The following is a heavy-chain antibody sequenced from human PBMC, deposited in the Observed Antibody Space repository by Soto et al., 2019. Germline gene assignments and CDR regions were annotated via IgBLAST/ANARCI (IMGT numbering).Heavy chain of an antibody. CDR1: GGSISSGGYY. D-gene: IGHD3-10*01. J-gene: IGHJ5*02. CDR2: IYYSGST. V-gene: IGHV4-31*03. Sequence: SETLSLTCTVSGGSISSGGYYWSWIRQHPGKGLEWIGYIYYSGSTYYNPSLKSRVTISVDTSKNQFSLKLSSVTAADTAVYYCARGPILAIVRGPPPLVWFHPWPREPWSPSPQ. CDR3: ARGPILAIVRGPPPLVWFHP.